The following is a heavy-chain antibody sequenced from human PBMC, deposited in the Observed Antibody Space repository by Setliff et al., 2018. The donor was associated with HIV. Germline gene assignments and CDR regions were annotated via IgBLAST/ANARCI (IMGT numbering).Heavy chain of an antibody. V-gene: IGHV3-7*02. CDR3: ARYAGGYPLNDVFGI. CDR2: INEDGSQK. Sequence: GSLRLSCESSGFSFTSYSMSWVRQAPGKGLEWVANINEDGSQKYYVDSVKGRFTISRDNAKNSLSLQMNSLRAEDTAVYYCARYAGGYPLNDVFGIWGQGTMVTVSS. J-gene: IGHJ3*02. D-gene: IGHD3-22*01. CDR1: GFSFTSYS.